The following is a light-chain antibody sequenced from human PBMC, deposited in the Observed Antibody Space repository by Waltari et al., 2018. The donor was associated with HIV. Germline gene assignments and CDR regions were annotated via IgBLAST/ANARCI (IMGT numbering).Light chain of an antibody. V-gene: IGKV1-39*01. Sequence: DIQMTQSPSSLSASVGDRVTITCRASQSISSYLNWYQQKPGKAPKLLIYAASSLQSGVPSRFSGSGSGTDFTLTISSLQPEDFATYYCRQSYSTHSFGQGTKLDIK. CDR2: AAS. CDR1: QSISSY. CDR3: RQSYSTHS. J-gene: IGKJ2*03.